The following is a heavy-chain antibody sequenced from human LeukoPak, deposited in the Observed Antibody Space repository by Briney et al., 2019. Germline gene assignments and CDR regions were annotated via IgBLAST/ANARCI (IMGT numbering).Heavy chain of an antibody. Sequence: SATLSLTCTVSDYSISSGYGYYWGWIRQPPGKGLEWIGNIYHSGITYYNHFNSSLKSRVTISIDTSKNQFSLRLTSVTAADTAVYFCATLVSTRYYFDYWGQGTLVTVSS. CDR1: DYSISSGYGYY. D-gene: IGHD5-12*01. J-gene: IGHJ4*02. V-gene: IGHV4-38-2*02. CDR2: IYHSGIT. CDR3: ATLVSTRYYFDY.